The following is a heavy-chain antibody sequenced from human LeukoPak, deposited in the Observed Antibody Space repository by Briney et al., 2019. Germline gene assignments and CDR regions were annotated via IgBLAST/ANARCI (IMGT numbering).Heavy chain of an antibody. CDR1: GGSISSYY. CDR3: ARRLGGTSTGFDY. Sequence: NPSETLSLTCTVSGGSISSYYWSWIRRPPGKGLEWIGSIHYSGSTTYNPSLKSRVTISVDTSKNQFSLKLSSVTAADTAVYYCARRLGGTSTGFDYWGQGTLVTVSS. J-gene: IGHJ4*02. V-gene: IGHV4-59*08. CDR2: IHYSGST. D-gene: IGHD1-26*01.